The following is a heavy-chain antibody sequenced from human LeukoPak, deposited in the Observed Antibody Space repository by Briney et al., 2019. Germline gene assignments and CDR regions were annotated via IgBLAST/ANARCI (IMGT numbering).Heavy chain of an antibody. CDR2: ISVRGDNT. CDR3: ARLCAGVGVGCCFDY. V-gene: IGHV3-23*01. Sequence: GRCLRLSRAASRLALSSFSMSWASQRPGRGREWGSGISVRGDNTYYTDSVKGRLTISRDNSKNTLYPEMNGVIAQHTAVYLCARLCAGVGVGCCFDYWGQGTLVTVSS. D-gene: IGHD2-15*01. J-gene: IGHJ4*02. CDR1: RLALSSFS.